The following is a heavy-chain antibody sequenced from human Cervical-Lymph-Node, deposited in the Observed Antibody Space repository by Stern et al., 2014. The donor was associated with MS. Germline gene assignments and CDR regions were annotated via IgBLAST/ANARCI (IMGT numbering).Heavy chain of an antibody. CDR2: ISSSRSYI. CDR1: GFTFSSYS. Sequence: EVQLVESGGGLVKPGGSLRLSCAASGFTFSSYSMNWVRQAPGKGLEWVSSISSSRSYIYYADSVKGRFTISRDNAKNSLYLQMNSLRAEDTAVYYCARDGYCSSTSCYPGEGRYHGMDVWGQGTTVTVSS. D-gene: IGHD2-2*03. CDR3: ARDGYCSSTSCYPGEGRYHGMDV. V-gene: IGHV3-21*01. J-gene: IGHJ6*02.